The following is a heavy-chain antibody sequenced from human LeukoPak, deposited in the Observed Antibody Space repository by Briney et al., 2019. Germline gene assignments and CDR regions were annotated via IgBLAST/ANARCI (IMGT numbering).Heavy chain of an antibody. J-gene: IGHJ4*02. D-gene: IGHD4-11*01. CDR1: GYTFRGNY. CDR2: IDANNGDT. V-gene: IGHV1-2*02. CDR3: ARDPSSVTLYFFDY. Sequence: GASVKVSCKASGYTFRGNYIHWLRQAPGQGLAWMGWIDANNGDTKSAQKFQGRVTMSRDTSISTAYMDLSSLSPDDAAVYYCARDPSSVTLYFFDYWGQGTLVTVSP.